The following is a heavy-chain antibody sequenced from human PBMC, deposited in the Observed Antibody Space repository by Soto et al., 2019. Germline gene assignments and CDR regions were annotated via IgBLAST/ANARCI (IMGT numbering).Heavy chain of an antibody. D-gene: IGHD3-16*01. CDR2: IFYTGST. J-gene: IGHJ4*02. V-gene: IGHV4-31*03. CDR3: AREGGDGVDY. Sequence: SETLSLTCTVSGGSISSGNYYWSWIRQHPGKGLEWIGYIFYTGSTYYNPSIKSRVTISVDTSKNQFSLRLSSVTAAETAVYYCAREGGDGVDYWGQGTLVTVSS. CDR1: GGSISSGNYY.